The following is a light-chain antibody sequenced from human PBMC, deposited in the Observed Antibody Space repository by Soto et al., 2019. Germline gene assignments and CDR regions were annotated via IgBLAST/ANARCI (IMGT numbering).Light chain of an antibody. CDR2: DVS. V-gene: IGLV2-11*01. J-gene: IGLJ1*01. Sequence: QSVLTQPRSVSGSPGQAVTISCTGTSSKVGSHNYVSWYQQHPGKAPKLIINDVSKRPSGVPDRFSGSKSGNTASLTISGLQAEDEADYYCCSFAGGLFVFGAGTKVTVL. CDR3: CSFAGGLFV. CDR1: SSKVGSHNY.